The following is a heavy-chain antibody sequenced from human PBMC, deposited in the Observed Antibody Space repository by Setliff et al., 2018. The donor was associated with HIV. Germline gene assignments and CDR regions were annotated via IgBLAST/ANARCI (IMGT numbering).Heavy chain of an antibody. J-gene: IGHJ4*02. CDR3: ARLGRAIDDGGSSLRLDF. Sequence: PSETLSLTCVVSDDSFTNYDWTWIRQSPGKALEWIGYISSRGTTNYNPSLRSRVTISIETSNTRFSLWLRSATAADTATYFCARLGRAIDDGGSSLRLDFWGQGMLVTVS. CDR1: DDSFTNYD. CDR2: ISSRGTT. D-gene: IGHD2-21*01. V-gene: IGHV4-59*08.